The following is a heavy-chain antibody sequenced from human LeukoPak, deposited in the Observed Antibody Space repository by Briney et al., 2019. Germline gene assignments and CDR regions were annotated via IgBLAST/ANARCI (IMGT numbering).Heavy chain of an antibody. V-gene: IGHV1-18*01. J-gene: IGHJ4*02. CDR2: ISAYNGNA. D-gene: IGHD6-19*01. CDR3: ARDFEAGYSSGWSGY. CDR1: GYTFTSYG. Sequence: WASVKVSCKASGYTFTSYGISWVRQAPGQGLEWMGWISAYNGNANYAQKLQGRVTMTTDTSTSTAYMELRSLRSDDTAVYYCARDFEAGYSSGWSGYWGQGTLVTVCS.